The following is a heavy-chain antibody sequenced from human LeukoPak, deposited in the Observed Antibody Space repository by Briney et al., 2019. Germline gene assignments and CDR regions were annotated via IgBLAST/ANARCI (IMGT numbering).Heavy chain of an antibody. CDR1: GASISSDRYY. CDR3: VRDGGNKVNAGGNTNWFDP. Sequence: PSQTLSLTCTVSGASISSDRYYWGWIRQPPGKGLEWLGSVPYSGRTYYNPSLNNRVTISLDASKKQFSLKLSSVTNGDRAVDYGVRDGGNKVNAGGNTNWFDPWGQGTLVTVSS. V-gene: IGHV4-39*07. J-gene: IGHJ5*02. D-gene: IGHD1/OR15-1a*01. CDR2: VPYSGRT.